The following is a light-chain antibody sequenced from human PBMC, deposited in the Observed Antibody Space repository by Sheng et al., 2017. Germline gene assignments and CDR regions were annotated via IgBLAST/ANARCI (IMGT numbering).Light chain of an antibody. CDR2: DVS. J-gene: IGLJ2*01. CDR1: SSDVGGYNY. CDR3: QSYDSSLSGVI. Sequence: QSALTQPASVSGSPGQSITISCTGTSSDVGGYNYVSWYQQNPGKAPKVMIFDVSNRPSGVSNRFSGSKSGNTASLTISGLQAEDEADYYCQSYDSSLSGVIFGGGTKLTVL. V-gene: IGLV2-14*03.